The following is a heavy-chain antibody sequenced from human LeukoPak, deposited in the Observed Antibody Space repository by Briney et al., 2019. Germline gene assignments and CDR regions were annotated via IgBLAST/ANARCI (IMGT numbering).Heavy chain of an antibody. CDR3: ARNILCAFDI. J-gene: IGHJ3*02. Sequence: GRSLPLPCAASGWTVSSSHMSWVRQAQWQGLEWVSIIYNDCSTYYADSIKGRFTISRDNSKNALYLQVNSLSAEETAMYDCARNILCAFDIWGQGTMVTVAS. CDR1: GWTVSSSH. V-gene: IGHV3-53*01. CDR2: IYNDCST.